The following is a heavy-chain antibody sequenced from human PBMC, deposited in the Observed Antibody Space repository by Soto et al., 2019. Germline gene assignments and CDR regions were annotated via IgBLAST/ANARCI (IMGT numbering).Heavy chain of an antibody. Sequence: PSETLSLTCAVSVGSISRGGYSWSWIRQPPGKGMEWIGYIYHSGSPYYNPSLKSRVTRSVDRSKNQLSLKLSSVTAADTAVYYCARDPWPWGQGTLVTISS. CDR3: ARDPWP. J-gene: IGHJ4*02. D-gene: IGHD5-12*01. V-gene: IGHV4-30-2*01. CDR1: VGSISRGGYS. CDR2: IYHSGSP.